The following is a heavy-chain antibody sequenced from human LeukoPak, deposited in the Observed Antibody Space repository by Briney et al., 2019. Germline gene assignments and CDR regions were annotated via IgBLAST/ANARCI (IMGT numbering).Heavy chain of an antibody. CDR2: INPSGGST. Sequence: GASVKVSYKASGYTFTSYYMHWVRQAPGQGLEWMGIINPSGGSTSYAQKFQGRVTMTRDTSTSTVYMELSSLRSEHTAVYYCARKTGSGYVAYDYWGQGTLVTVSS. D-gene: IGHD5-12*01. V-gene: IGHV1-46*01. J-gene: IGHJ4*02. CDR3: ARKTGSGYVAYDY. CDR1: GYTFTSYY.